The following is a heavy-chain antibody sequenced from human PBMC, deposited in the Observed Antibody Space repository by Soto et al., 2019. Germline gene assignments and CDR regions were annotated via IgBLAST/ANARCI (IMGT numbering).Heavy chain of an antibody. CDR1: GGSISCYY. CDR2: TYYSGST. Sequence: QVQLQESGPGLVKPSETLSLTCTVSGGSISCYYWSWIPPPPGKGLSWIGYTYYSGSTNDNPSLKSRVAISEDTSKSQFSLKLSSVTAADTAVYFGARSYSYGRSTFDYWGRGTLVTVSS. CDR3: ARSYSYGRSTFDY. V-gene: IGHV4-59*01. D-gene: IGHD5-18*01. J-gene: IGHJ4*02.